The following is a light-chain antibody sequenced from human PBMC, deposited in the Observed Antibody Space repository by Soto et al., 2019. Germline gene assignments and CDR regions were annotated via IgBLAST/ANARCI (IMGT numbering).Light chain of an antibody. Sequence: EVLLTQSPGTLSLSPGERATLSCRASQSVSSNYLAWYQQKSGQAPRLLIYGASNRATGIPDRFSGSGSGKEFTLTLRRLEPEDFAVYYCQQYDTSPRTFGQETKVEFK. CDR3: QQYDTSPRT. CDR2: GAS. CDR1: QSVSSNY. J-gene: IGKJ1*01. V-gene: IGKV3-20*01.